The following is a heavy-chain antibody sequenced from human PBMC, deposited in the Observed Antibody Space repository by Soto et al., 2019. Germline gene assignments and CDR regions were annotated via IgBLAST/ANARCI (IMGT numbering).Heavy chain of an antibody. J-gene: IGHJ4*02. Sequence: SVKVSCKASGGTFSSYAISWVRQAPGQGLEWMGGIIPIFGTANYAQKFQGRVTITADESTSTAYMELSSLRSEDTAVYYCARGHCGGDCYEREHNFDYWGQGTLVTVSS. CDR3: ARGHCGGDCYEREHNFDY. D-gene: IGHD2-21*02. CDR2: IIPIFGTA. V-gene: IGHV1-69*13. CDR1: GGTFSSYA.